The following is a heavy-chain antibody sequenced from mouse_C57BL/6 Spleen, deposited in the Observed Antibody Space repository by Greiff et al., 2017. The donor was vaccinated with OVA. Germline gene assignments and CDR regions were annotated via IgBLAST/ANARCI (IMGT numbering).Heavy chain of an antibody. CDR2: INYDGSST. J-gene: IGHJ1*03. CDR3: ARDPFYYYGSSYWYFDV. CDR1: GFTFSDYY. Sequence: EVKLVESEGGLVQPGSSVKLSCTASGFTFSDYYMAWVRQVPEKGLEWVANINYDGSSTYYLDSLKSRFIISRDNAKNILYLQMSSLKSEDTATYYCARDPFYYYGSSYWYFDVWGTGTTVTVSS. V-gene: IGHV5-16*01. D-gene: IGHD1-1*01.